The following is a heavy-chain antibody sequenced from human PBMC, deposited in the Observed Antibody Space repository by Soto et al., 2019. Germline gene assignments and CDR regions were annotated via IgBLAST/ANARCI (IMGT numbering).Heavy chain of an antibody. CDR3: ARQSVVVITTGPNWFDP. Sequence: PSETLSLTCTVSGGSISSSSYYWGWIRQPPGKGLEWIGSIYYSGSTYYNPSLKSRVTISVDTSKSQFSLKLSSVTAADTAVYYCARQSVVVITTGPNWFDPWGQGTLVTVSS. CDR1: GGSISSSSYY. J-gene: IGHJ5*02. D-gene: IGHD3-22*01. CDR2: IYYSGST. V-gene: IGHV4-39*01.